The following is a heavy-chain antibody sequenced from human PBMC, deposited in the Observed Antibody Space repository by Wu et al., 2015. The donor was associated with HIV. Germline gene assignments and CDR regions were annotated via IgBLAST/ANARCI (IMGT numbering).Heavy chain of an antibody. CDR3: GXVWGCGFTTCYWRVDV. CDR2: IMGDSGST. J-gene: IGHJ6*02. D-gene: IGHD2-21*01. CDR1: GYTFSNSG. Sequence: QVRLVQSGVEVKKPGASVKVSCKTYGYTFSNSGVSWIRQAPGQGLEYMGWIMGDSGSTNYAQRFQGRVTMTIDTSTNTGYLELGSLRSDDTAVYYCGXVWGCGFTTCYWRVDVWGQGTTVIVSS. V-gene: IGHV1-18*01.